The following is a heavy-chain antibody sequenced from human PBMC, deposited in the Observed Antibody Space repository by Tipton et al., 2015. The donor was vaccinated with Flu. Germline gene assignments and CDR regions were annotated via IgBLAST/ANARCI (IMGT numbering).Heavy chain of an antibody. D-gene: IGHD2-2*01. J-gene: IGHJ6*02. CDR2: IWYDGSNK. CDR1: GFTFSSYG. CDR3: ARDYGDQLPLV. V-gene: IGHV3-33*01. Sequence: SGFTFSSYGMHWVRQAPGKGLEWVAVIWYDGSNKYYADSVKGRFTISRDNSKNTLYLQMNSLRAEDTAVYYCARDYGDQLPLVWGQGTTVTVSS.